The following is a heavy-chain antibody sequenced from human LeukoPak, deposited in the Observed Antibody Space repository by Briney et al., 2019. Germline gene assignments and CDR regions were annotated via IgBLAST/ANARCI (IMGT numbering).Heavy chain of an antibody. V-gene: IGHV1-24*01. D-gene: IGHD3-3*01. CDR3: ARAPTKRITIFGVAPNWFDP. CDR2: FDPEDGET. Sequence: GASVKVSCKVSGYTLTELSMHWVRQAPGKGLEWMGGFDPEDGETIYAQKFQGRVTMTEDTSTDTAYMELSSLRSEDTAVYYCARAPTKRITIFGVAPNWFDPWGQGTLVTVSS. CDR1: GYTLTELS. J-gene: IGHJ5*02.